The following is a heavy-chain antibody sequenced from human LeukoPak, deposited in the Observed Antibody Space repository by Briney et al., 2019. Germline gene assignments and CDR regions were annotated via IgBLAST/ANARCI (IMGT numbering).Heavy chain of an antibody. V-gene: IGHV3-30*02. Sequence: GGSLRLSCAASGFTFSSYGMHWVRQAPGKGLEWVAFIRYDGSNKYYADSVKGRFTISRDNAKNSLYLQMNSLRAEDTAVYYCARVLGWYDAFDIWGQGTMVTVSS. CDR2: IRYDGSNK. D-gene: IGHD6-19*01. CDR3: ARVLGWYDAFDI. J-gene: IGHJ3*02. CDR1: GFTFSSYG.